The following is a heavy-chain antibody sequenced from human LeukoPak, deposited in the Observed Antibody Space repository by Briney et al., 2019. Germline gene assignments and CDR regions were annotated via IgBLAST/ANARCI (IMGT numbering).Heavy chain of an antibody. CDR1: GFTFSSYG. CDR3: ARGRFGELSVATFDI. V-gene: IGHV3-33*01. CDR2: IWYDGSNK. Sequence: PGRSLRLSCAASGFTFSSYGMHWVRQAPGKGLEWVAVIWYDGSNKYYGDSVKGRFTISRDNSKNTLYLQMNSLRAEDTAVYYCARGRFGELSVATFDIWGQGTMVTVSS. J-gene: IGHJ3*02. D-gene: IGHD3-10*01.